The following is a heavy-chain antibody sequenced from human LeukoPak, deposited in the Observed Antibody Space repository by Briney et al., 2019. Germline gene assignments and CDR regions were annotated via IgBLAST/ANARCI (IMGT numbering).Heavy chain of an antibody. D-gene: IGHD3-3*01. CDR1: GYSFTGYY. CDR3: ARDRNDFWSAYYEFDY. Sequence: ASVKVSCKASGYSFTGYYMHWVRQAPGQGLEWSGWINPNSGGTNYAQKFQDRVTMTRDTSISTAYMELSRLRSDDTAVYYCARDRNDFWSAYYEFDYWGQGTLVTVSS. CDR2: INPNSGGT. J-gene: IGHJ4*02. V-gene: IGHV1-2*02.